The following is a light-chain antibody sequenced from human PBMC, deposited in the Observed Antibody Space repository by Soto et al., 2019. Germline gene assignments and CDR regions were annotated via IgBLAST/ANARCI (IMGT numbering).Light chain of an antibody. CDR1: QSITSW. CDR3: YEYNGDSLYT. V-gene: IGKV1-5*03. J-gene: IGKJ2*01. Sequence: DIQMTQSPSTLSASVGDRVTITCRASQSITSWFAWYQQKPGKAATLLLYKAATLEGAGTSRFSGSGSATADIIPISSMQHADFSTEYCYEYNGDSLYTFGQGTKVEVK. CDR2: KAA.